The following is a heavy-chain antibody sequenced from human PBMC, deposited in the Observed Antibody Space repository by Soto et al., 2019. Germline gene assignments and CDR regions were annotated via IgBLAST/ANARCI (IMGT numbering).Heavy chain of an antibody. CDR2: ISSSGSTI. J-gene: IGHJ4*02. V-gene: IGHV3-48*03. D-gene: IGHD3-3*01. Sequence: GALRLSCAASGFTFSSYEMNWVRQAPGKGLEWVSYISSSGSTIYYADSVKGRFTISRDNAKNSLYLQMNSLRAGDTAVYYCAGSPGAIWSGYYSLDYWGQGTLVTVSS. CDR1: GFTFSSYE. CDR3: AGSPGAIWSGYYSLDY.